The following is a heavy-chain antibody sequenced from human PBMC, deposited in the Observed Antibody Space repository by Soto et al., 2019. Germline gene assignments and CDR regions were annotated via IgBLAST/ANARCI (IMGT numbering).Heavy chain of an antibody. Sequence: LSLTCSVSGGSIRGSYCSWIRQPPEKGLEWIASISYTGSATHNPSLKSRVSVSVDTTENQCSLKLTSVTAADTATYYCATGGGWLQNSNLRGLYFDYWGQGAMVTVSS. J-gene: IGHJ4*02. V-gene: IGHV4-59*01. CDR2: ISYTGSA. D-gene: IGHD6-19*01. CDR3: ATGGGWLQNSNLRGLYFDY. CDR1: GGSIRGSY.